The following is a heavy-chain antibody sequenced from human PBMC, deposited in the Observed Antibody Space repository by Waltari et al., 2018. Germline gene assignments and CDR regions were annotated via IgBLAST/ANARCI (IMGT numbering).Heavy chain of an antibody. CDR3: AKDRHGYFQPVDS. D-gene: IGHD3-22*01. Sequence: QVQLVESGGGMVQPGRSLRLSCAASGFTFSSYGMHWVRQAPGKGLEWVAVISYDGSNKYYADSVKGRFTISRDNSKNTLYLQMNSLRAEDTAVYYCAKDRHGYFQPVDSWGQGTLVTVSS. CDR1: GFTFSSYG. CDR2: ISYDGSNK. J-gene: IGHJ4*02. V-gene: IGHV3-30*18.